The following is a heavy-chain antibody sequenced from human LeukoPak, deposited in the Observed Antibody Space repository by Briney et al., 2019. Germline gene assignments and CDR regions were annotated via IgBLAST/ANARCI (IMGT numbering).Heavy chain of an antibody. J-gene: IGHJ4*02. CDR2: ISHDGSNK. V-gene: IGHV3-30*14. Sequence: GGSLRLSCAASGFTFNIYPMHWVRQAPGKGLEWVAVISHDGSNKYYADSVKGRFTISRDNSKNTLYLQMNSLRAEDTAVYYCAREDYGNFDYWGQGTLVTVSS. CDR3: AREDYGNFDY. D-gene: IGHD4-17*01. CDR1: GFTFNIYP.